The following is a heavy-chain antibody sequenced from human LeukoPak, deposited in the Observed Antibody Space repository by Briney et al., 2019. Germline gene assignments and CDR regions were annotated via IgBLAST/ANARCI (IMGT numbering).Heavy chain of an antibody. CDR1: GFTFSTYS. CDR2: ISSGRSTI. J-gene: IGHJ4*02. Sequence: GGSLRLSCAASGFTFSTYSMNWVRQAPGKGLEWVSYISSGRSTIYYPDSMKGRFTISRDNAKNSLYLQMNSLRDEDTAVYYCASRRESFDYWGQGTLDPVSS. CDR3: ASRRESFDY. V-gene: IGHV3-48*02.